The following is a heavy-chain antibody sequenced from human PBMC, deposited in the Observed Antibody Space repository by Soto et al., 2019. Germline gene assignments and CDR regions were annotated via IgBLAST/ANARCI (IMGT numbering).Heavy chain of an antibody. CDR1: GFTFSSYG. J-gene: IGHJ4*02. CDR3: ARDGEDRRYFDWLSHKGLFDY. V-gene: IGHV3-33*01. CDR2: IWYDGSNK. Sequence: GGSLRVSCAASGFTFSSYGMHWGRQDTGKGLGWGAVIWYDGSNKYYADSVKGRFTISRDNSKNTLYLQMNSLRAEDTAVYYCARDGEDRRYFDWLSHKGLFDYWGQGTLVTVSS. D-gene: IGHD3-9*01.